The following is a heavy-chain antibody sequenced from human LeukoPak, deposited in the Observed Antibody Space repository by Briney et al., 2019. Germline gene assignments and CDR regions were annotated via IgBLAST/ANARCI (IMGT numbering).Heavy chain of an antibody. CDR2: ISGSGGST. CDR3: ANSIKRGYFDY. CDR1: GFTFSSYA. Sequence: GRSLRLSCAASGFTFSSYAMSWVRQAPGKGLEWVSAISGSGGSTYYADSVKGRFTISRDNSKNTLYLQMNSLRAEDTAVYYCANSIKRGYFDYWGQGTLVTVSS. V-gene: IGHV3-23*01. J-gene: IGHJ4*02.